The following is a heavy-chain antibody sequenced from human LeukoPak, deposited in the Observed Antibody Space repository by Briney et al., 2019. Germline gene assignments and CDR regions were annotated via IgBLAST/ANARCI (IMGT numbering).Heavy chain of an antibody. D-gene: IGHD3-16*01. CDR2: ISSDGGRT. J-gene: IGHJ4*02. CDR3: VKVASVTTFGGTFDY. Sequence: GGSLRLSCSASGFTFSTYAMHWVRQAPGKGLEYVSAISSDGGRTYYADSVKGRFTISRDNSKNTLYLQMSSLRAEDTAVYYCVKVASVTTFGGTFDYWGQGTLVTVSS. CDR1: GFTFSTYA. V-gene: IGHV3-64D*09.